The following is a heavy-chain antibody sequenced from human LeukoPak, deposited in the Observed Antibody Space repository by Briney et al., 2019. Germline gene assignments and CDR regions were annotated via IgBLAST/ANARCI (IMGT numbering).Heavy chain of an antibody. D-gene: IGHD6-19*01. J-gene: IGHJ4*02. Sequence: SETLSLTCTVSGGSISSYYWSWIRQPPGKGLEWIGYIYYSGSTNYNPSLKSRVTISVDTSKNQFSLKPSSVTAADTAVYYCARDQGYSSGWYYDYWGQGTLVTVSS. CDR3: ARDQGYSSGWYYDY. V-gene: IGHV4-59*01. CDR1: GGSISSYY. CDR2: IYYSGST.